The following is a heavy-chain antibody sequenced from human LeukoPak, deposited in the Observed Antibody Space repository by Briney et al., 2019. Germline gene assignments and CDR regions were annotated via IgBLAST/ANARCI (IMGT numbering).Heavy chain of an antibody. V-gene: IGHV4-59*01. CDR3: AREGGYGDYVSWFDP. Sequence: SETLSLTCTVSGASIDSYYWSWIRQPPGKGLEWIGYIYYSGSTNYNPSLKSRVTISVDTSKNQFSLKLSSVTAADTAVYYCAREGGYGDYVSWFDPWGQGTLVTVSS. D-gene: IGHD4-17*01. J-gene: IGHJ5*02. CDR2: IYYSGST. CDR1: GASIDSYY.